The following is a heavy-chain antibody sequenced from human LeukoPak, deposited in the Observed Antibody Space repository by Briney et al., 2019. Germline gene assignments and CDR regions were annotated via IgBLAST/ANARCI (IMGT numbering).Heavy chain of an antibody. CDR3: ARVISPDSYFYFSYFYYMDV. D-gene: IGHD3-10*01. CDR1: GGSISSGSYY. Sequence: SETLSLTCTVSGGSISSGSYYWSWIRQPAGKGLEWIGRMYTSGSTNYNASLNSRVTISVDTSKNQFSLRLRSVTAADTAVYYCARVISPDSYFYFSYFYYMDVWGKGTTVTVSS. CDR2: MYTSGST. V-gene: IGHV4-61*02. J-gene: IGHJ6*03.